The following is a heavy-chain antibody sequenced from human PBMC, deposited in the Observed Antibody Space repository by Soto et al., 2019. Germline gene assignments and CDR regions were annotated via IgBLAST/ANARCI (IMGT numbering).Heavy chain of an antibody. CDR3: AKPEEVVRGFDF. J-gene: IGHJ4*02. V-gene: IGHV3-23*01. CDR2: ISGTGGAA. Sequence: GGSLRLSCAASGFTFGHSAMSWVRQAPGKGLEWVAAISGTGGAAYYADSVKGRFTISRDNSRNTLFLQMNSLRVDDTAIYHCAKPEEVVRGFDFWGLGTLVTV. CDR1: GFTFGHSA. D-gene: IGHD3-10*01.